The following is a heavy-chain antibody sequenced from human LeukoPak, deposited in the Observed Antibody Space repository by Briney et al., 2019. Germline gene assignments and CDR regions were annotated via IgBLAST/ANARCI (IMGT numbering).Heavy chain of an antibody. J-gene: IGHJ4*02. CDR3: ARVPYSGGWYAQLDY. CDR2: IIPIFGTA. V-gene: IGHV1-69*13. CDR1: GGTFSSYA. D-gene: IGHD6-19*01. Sequence: ASVKVSCKASGGTFSSYAISWVRQAPGQGLEWMGGIIPIFGTANYAQKFQGRVTITADESTSTAYMELSSLRSEDTAVYYCARVPYSGGWYAQLDYWGQGTLVTVSS.